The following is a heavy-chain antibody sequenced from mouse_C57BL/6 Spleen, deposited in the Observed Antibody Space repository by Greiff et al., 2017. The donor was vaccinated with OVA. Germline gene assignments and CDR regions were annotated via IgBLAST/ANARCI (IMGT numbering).Heavy chain of an antibody. D-gene: IGHD1-1*01. J-gene: IGHJ2*01. CDR3: ARSIYYGSSYNFDY. CDR2: IFPGSGST. Sequence: LQESGPELVKPGASVKISCKASGYTFTDYYINWVKQRPGQGLEWIGWIFPGSGSTYYNEKFKGKATLTVDKSSSTAYMLLSSLTSEDSAVYFCARSIYYGSSYNFDYWGQGTTLTVSS. V-gene: IGHV1-75*01. CDR1: GYTFTDYY.